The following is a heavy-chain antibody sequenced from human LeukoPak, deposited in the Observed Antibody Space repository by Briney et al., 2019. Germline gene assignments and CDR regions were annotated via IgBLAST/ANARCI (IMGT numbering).Heavy chain of an antibody. CDR3: ARVRYYGSAHPDY. V-gene: IGHV3-11*04. CDR2: ISSSGSTI. CDR1: GFTFSDYY. J-gene: IGHJ4*02. Sequence: GGSLRLSCAASGFTFSDYYMSWIRQAPGKGLEGVSYISSSGSTIYYADSVKGRFTISRDNAKNSLYLQMNSLRAEDTAVYYCARVRYYGSAHPDYWGQGTLVTVSS. D-gene: IGHD3-10*01.